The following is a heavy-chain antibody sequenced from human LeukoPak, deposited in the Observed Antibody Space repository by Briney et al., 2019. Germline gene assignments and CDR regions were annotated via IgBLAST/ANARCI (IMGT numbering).Heavy chain of an antibody. V-gene: IGHV4-39*07. J-gene: IGHJ4*02. Sequence: SETLSLTCTVSGGSISSSSYYWGWIRQPPGKGLEWIGSIYYSGSTYYNPSLKSRVTISVDTSKNQFSLKLSSVTAADTAVYYCARDRSGSYPIPYYFDYWGQGTLVTVSS. CDR1: GGSISSSSYY. D-gene: IGHD1-26*01. CDR3: ARDRSGSYPIPYYFDY. CDR2: IYYSGST.